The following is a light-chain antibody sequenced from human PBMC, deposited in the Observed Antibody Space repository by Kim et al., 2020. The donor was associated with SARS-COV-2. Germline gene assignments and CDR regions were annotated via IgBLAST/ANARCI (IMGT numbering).Light chain of an antibody. CDR2: DNN. Sequence: QKVTISCSGSSSNIGNNYVAWYQQLPGTAPNLLIYDNNKRPSGIPDRFSGSKSGTSATLGITGLQTGDEADYYCGTWDSSLSDVVFGGGTQLTVL. V-gene: IGLV1-51*01. CDR1: SSNIGNNY. J-gene: IGLJ2*01. CDR3: GTWDSSLSDVV.